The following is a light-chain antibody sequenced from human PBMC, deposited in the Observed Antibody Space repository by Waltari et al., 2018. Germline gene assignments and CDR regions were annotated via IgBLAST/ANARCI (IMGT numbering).Light chain of an antibody. CDR1: WSNIGAGKD. Sequence: QSVLTQPPSVSGAPGQRVTISCTGSWSNIGAGKDVHWYQQLPGTAPTLLVYGVNTRPPGVPDRFFGSKSGTSASLAIPGLQPEDEADYYCQSYDTSLGVVFGGGTKLTVL. CDR3: QSYDTSLGVV. J-gene: IGLJ2*01. CDR2: GVN. V-gene: IGLV1-40*01.